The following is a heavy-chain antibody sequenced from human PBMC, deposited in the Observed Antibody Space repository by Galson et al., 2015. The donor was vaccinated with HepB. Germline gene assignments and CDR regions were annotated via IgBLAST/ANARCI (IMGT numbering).Heavy chain of an antibody. J-gene: IGHJ4*02. CDR1: GDSVSSNSAA. CDR2: TYYRSKWFH. Sequence: CAISGDSVSSNSAAWNWIRQSPSRGLEWLGRTYYRSKWFHDYALSVKSRITINPDTSKNQFSLQLNSVTPEDTAVYHCARDQTTVTTNYFDSWGQGTLVTVSS. V-gene: IGHV6-1*01. D-gene: IGHD4-17*01. CDR3: ARDQTTVTTNYFDS.